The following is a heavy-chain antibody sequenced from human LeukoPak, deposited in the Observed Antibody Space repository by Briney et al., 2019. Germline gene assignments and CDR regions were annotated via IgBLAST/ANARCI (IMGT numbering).Heavy chain of an antibody. D-gene: IGHD2/OR15-2a*01. J-gene: IGHJ4*02. CDR3: ARAFPRRGDY. CDR2: INHSGST. Sequence: SETLSLTCAVYGGSFSGYYWSWIRQPPGKGLEWIGEINHSGSTNYNPSLKSRVTISVDTSKNQFSLKLSSVTAADTVVYYCARAFPRRGDYWGQGTLVTVSS. CDR1: GGSFSGYY. V-gene: IGHV4-34*01.